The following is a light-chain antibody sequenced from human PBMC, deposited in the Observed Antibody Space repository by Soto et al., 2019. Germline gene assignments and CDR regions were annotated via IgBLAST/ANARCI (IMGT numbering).Light chain of an antibody. CDR1: SSNIGAGYD. J-gene: IGLJ2*01. Sequence: QSVLTQPPSVSGAPGQRVTISCTGSSSNIGAGYDVHWYQQHPGRAPKLLIYGSTNRPSGVPDRFSGSKSGNSASLAITGLRAEDEADYYCLSFDSSLSVVFGGGTKLTVL. V-gene: IGLV1-40*01. CDR2: GST. CDR3: LSFDSSLSVV.